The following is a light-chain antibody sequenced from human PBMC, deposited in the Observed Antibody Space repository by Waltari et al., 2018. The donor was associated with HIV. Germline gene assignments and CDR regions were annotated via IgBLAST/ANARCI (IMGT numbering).Light chain of an antibody. CDR1: SSDVGGYNF. Sequence: QSALTQPASVSGSPGQSITISCTGTSSDVGGYNFVSWYQQHPGKAPKLMISEVSNRPSGVSNRFSGSKSGNTASLTISGLRAEDEADYYCSSYTSSITVVFGGGTKLTVL. CDR3: SSYTSSITVV. V-gene: IGLV2-14*01. J-gene: IGLJ2*01. CDR2: EVS.